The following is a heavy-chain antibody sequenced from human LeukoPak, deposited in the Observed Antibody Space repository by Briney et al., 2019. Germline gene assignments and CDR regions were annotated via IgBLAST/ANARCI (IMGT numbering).Heavy chain of an antibody. CDR1: GGSFSGYY. CDR2: INHSGST. Sequence: SETLSLTCAVYGGSFSGYYWSWIRQPPGKGLEWIGEINHSGSTNYNPSLKSRVTISVDTSKNQFSLKLSSVTAADTAVYYCAGGAQPSLYCSSTSCYVRTSRHDAFDIWGQGTMVTVSS. V-gene: IGHV4-34*01. CDR3: AGGAQPSLYCSSTSCYVRTSRHDAFDI. D-gene: IGHD2-2*01. J-gene: IGHJ3*02.